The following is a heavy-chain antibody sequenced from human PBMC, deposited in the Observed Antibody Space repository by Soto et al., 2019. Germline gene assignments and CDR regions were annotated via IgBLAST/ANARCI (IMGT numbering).Heavy chain of an antibody. J-gene: IGHJ6*02. Sequence: QVQLVQSGAEVKKPGSSVKVSCKASAGTFSSYGISWVRQAPGQGLEWRGGIMPIFGTPNYAQKFQGSVTITAEELTGTGYMELSSLASEDTAVYYCARDRSWKSYYYDSSVPYVSGMDVWRQGPTFVFSS. D-gene: IGHD3-22*01. V-gene: IGHV1-69*01. CDR3: ARDRSWKSYYYDSSVPYVSGMDV. CDR1: AGTFSSYG. CDR2: IMPIFGTP.